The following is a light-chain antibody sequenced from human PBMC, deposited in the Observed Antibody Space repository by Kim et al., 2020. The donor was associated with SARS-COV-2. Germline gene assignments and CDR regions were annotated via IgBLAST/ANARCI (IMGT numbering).Light chain of an antibody. CDR3: QQCYSSPAT. J-gene: IGKJ2*01. CDR1: QSVVDCSNNKYY. V-gene: IGKV4-1*01. CDR2: WAS. Sequence: DIVMTQSPDSLALSLFERSTINCRSSQSVVDCSNNKYYLVWYQHKPGQPPKLLLYWASTRVSGVPDRFSGSGSGTDFTLTITNLQAEDVAVYYCQQCYSSPATFGQGTKVDIK.